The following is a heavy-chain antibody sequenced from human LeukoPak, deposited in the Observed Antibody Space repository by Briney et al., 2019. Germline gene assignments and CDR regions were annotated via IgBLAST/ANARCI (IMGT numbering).Heavy chain of an antibody. CDR3: AKGLRFLEWLFDY. D-gene: IGHD3-3*01. J-gene: IGHJ4*02. Sequence: GGSLRLSCAASGFTFSSYAMSWVRQAPGKGLEWVSLISWDGGSTYYADSVKGRFTISRDNSKNSLYLQMNSLRTEDTALYYCAKGLRFLEWLFDYWGQGTLVTVSS. CDR1: GFTFSSYA. V-gene: IGHV3-43*02. CDR2: ISWDGGST.